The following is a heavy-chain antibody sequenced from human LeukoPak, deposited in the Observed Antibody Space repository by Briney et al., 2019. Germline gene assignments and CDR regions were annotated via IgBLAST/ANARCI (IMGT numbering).Heavy chain of an antibody. D-gene: IGHD3-10*01. Sequence: GASVKVSCKASGGTFSSYAISWVRQAPGQGLEWMGGIIPIFGTANYAQKFQGRVTITADESTSTAYMELSSLRSEDTAVYYCARGFYGSGLPPEYWGQGTLVTVSS. CDR3: ARGFYGSGLPPEY. CDR1: GGTFSSYA. V-gene: IGHV1-69*01. CDR2: IIPIFGTA. J-gene: IGHJ4*02.